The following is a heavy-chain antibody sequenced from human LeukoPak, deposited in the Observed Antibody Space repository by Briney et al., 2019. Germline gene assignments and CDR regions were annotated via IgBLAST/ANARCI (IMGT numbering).Heavy chain of an antibody. V-gene: IGHV4-39*01. CDR2: IYYGGST. CDR1: GGSISSSSYY. CDR3: ARPDTRNDAFDI. J-gene: IGHJ3*02. Sequence: NPSETLSLTCTVSGGSISSSSYYWGWIRQPPGKGLEWIGSIYYGGSTYYNPSLKSRVTISVDTSKNQFSLKLSSVTAADTAVYYCARPDTRNDAFDIWGQGTMVTVSS. D-gene: IGHD1-14*01.